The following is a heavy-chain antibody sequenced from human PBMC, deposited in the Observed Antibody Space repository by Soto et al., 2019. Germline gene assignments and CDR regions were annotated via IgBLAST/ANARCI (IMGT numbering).Heavy chain of an antibody. V-gene: IGHV1-24*01. CDR3: ASFLTRGYYYYYGMDV. J-gene: IGHJ6*02. CDR2: FDPEDGET. CDR1: GYTLTELS. D-gene: IGHD3-9*01. Sequence: ASVKVSCKVSGYTLTELSMHWVRQAPGKGLEWMGGFDPEDGETIYAQKFQGRATMTEDTSTDTAYMELSSLRSEDTAVYYCASFLTRGYYYYYGMDVWGQGTTVTVSS.